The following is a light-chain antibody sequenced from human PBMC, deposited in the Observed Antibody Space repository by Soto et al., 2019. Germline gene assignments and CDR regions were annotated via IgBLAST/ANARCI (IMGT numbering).Light chain of an antibody. CDR3: QHYYPSSWT. J-gene: IGKJ1*01. V-gene: IGKV1-5*03. CDR2: RAS. Sequence: DSQMTQSPSTLSASVGDRVTITCRASQNIAARLAWYQQKPGKAPKLLIYRASYLETGVPSRFSGSGSGTEFTITISSLQADDFATYYCQHYYPSSWTFGQGTKVEIK. CDR1: QNIAAR.